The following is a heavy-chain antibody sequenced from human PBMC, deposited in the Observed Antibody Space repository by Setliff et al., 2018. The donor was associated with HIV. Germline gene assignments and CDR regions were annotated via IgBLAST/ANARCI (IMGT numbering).Heavy chain of an antibody. CDR2: IFSSGST. CDR1: GGSISSYC. CDR3: ARRIDNSGTFPDKNWFDT. J-gene: IGHJ5*02. V-gene: IGHV4-4*09. Sequence: SETLSLTCTVSGGSISSYCWNWIRQSPGRGLEWIGFIFSSGSTKYNPSLQSRVTMSIDTTKNQFSLKLTSVTAADTADYYCARRIDNSGTFPDKNWFDTWGQGSLVTVSS. D-gene: IGHD3-10*01.